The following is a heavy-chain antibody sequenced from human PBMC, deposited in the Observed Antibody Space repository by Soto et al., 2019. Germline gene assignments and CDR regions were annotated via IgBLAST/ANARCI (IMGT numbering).Heavy chain of an antibody. Sequence: PGWSLRPSCAASGFTFTRDSMNWVRQAPGKGLEWVSSIISTTHYIYYGDSMKGRFTISTDNAKNSLYLEMNSLRGEDRAVYYCARESEDLTSNFDYWGQGTLVTVSS. J-gene: IGHJ4*02. CDR3: ARESEDLTSNFDY. CDR2: IISTTHYI. CDR1: GFTFTRDS. V-gene: IGHV3-21*06.